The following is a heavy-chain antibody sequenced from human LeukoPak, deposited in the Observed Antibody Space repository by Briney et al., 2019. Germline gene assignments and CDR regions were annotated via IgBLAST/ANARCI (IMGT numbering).Heavy chain of an antibody. Sequence: GASVKVSCKASGYTFTSYGISWVRRAPGQGLVWMGWISAYNGNTNYAQKLQGRVTMTTDTSTSTAYMELRSPRSDDTAVYYCAADPYDYGDYVLGYWGQGTLVTVSS. CDR2: ISAYNGNT. CDR3: AADPYDYGDYVLGY. V-gene: IGHV1-18*01. D-gene: IGHD4-17*01. CDR1: GYTFTSYG. J-gene: IGHJ4*02.